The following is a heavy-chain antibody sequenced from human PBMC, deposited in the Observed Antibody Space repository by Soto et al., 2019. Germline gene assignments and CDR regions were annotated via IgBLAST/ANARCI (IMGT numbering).Heavy chain of an antibody. J-gene: IGHJ4*02. Sequence: PSETLSLTCAVSGGSISSGGYSWSWIRQPPGKGLEWIGYIYHSGSTYYNPSLKSRVTISVDRSKNQFSLKLSSVTAADTAVYYGARGEWELPLWDYWGQGTLVTVSS. D-gene: IGHD1-26*01. CDR2: IYHSGST. CDR1: GGSISSGGYS. V-gene: IGHV4-30-2*01. CDR3: ARGEWELPLWDY.